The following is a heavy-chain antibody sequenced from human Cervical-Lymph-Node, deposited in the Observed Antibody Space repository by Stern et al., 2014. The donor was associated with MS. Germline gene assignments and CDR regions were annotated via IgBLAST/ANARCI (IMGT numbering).Heavy chain of an antibody. D-gene: IGHD7-27*01. V-gene: IGHV4-59*08. CDR3: ARKADWGDYFDY. J-gene: IGHJ4*02. CDR2: VFFTGSA. Sequence: VQLVESGPGLLKPSETLSLTCTVSGDSIRRYFWTWIRQPPGRTLEWIGYVFFTGSATYNPSLKSRVNMSVDTSNTQFSLKLSSVTAADTAVYFCARKADWGDYFDYWGQGTLVTVSS. CDR1: GDSIRRYF.